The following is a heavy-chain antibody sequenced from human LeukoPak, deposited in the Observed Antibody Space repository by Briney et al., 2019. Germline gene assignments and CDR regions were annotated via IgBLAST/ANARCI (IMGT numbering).Heavy chain of an antibody. CDR3: ARQTGYNYAYFDQ. V-gene: IGHV4-59*08. D-gene: IGHD5-18*01. Sequence: PGGSLRLSCAASGFTFSSYAMSWIRQPPGKGLEWIGYIYYSGTTNYNPSLKSRVTISVDTSKNQFSLRLSSVTATDTAVYYCARQTGYNYAYFDQWGRGALVTVSP. J-gene: IGHJ4*02. CDR1: GFTFSSYA. CDR2: IYYSGTT.